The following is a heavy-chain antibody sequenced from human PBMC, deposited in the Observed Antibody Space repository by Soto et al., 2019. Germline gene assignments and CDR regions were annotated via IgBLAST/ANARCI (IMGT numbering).Heavy chain of an antibody. V-gene: IGHV2-5*01. CDR2: IYWNDDK. CDR1: GFSLSTSGLG. Sequence: QITLKESGPTLVRPTQTLTLTCTFSGFSLSTSGLGVGWIRQPPGKALEWLALIYWNDDKRYSPSLKARLTITKDTSKNQVVLTMTIMDPLDTATYYCAHRPSGWYLFDYWGQGTLVTVSS. D-gene: IGHD6-19*01. CDR3: AHRPSGWYLFDY. J-gene: IGHJ4*02.